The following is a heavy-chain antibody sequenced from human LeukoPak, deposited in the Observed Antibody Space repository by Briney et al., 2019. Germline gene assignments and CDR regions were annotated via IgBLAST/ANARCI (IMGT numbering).Heavy chain of an antibody. CDR2: INAGNGNT. J-gene: IGHJ4*02. CDR1: GYTFTSYA. CDR3: ARESLEYGKYYYDSSGYMDY. Sequence: GASVKVSCKASGYTFTSYAMHWVRQAPGQRLEWMGWINAGNGNTKYSQKFQGRVTITRDTSASTAYMELSSLRSEDTAVYYCARESLEYGKYYYDSSGYMDYWGQGTLVTVSS. V-gene: IGHV1-3*01. D-gene: IGHD3-22*01.